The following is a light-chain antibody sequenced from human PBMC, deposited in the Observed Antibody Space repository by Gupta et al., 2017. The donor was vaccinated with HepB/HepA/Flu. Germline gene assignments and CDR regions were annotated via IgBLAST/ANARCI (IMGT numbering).Light chain of an antibody. CDR3: QQYASYPPT. Sequence: AIRMTQSPSSFSASTGDRVTITCRASQGISSYLAWYQQKPGKAPKLLIYAASTLQSGVPSRFSGSGSGTDFTLTISCLQSEDFATYYCQQYASYPPTFGEGTKVEIK. CDR2: AAS. CDR1: QGISSY. J-gene: IGKJ1*01. V-gene: IGKV1-8*01.